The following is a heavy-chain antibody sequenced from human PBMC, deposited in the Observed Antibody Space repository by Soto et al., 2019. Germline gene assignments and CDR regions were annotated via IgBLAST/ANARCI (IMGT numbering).Heavy chain of an antibody. V-gene: IGHV1-18*01. CDR3: ARVIPGAEAWFDP. CDR2: ISAYTDDP. J-gene: IGHJ5*02. D-gene: IGHD2-2*01. CDR1: GNTFTNFC. Sequence: ASVNVSCKPSGNTFTNFCVTWVRQAPGQGLEWMGWISAYTDDPNYAQKFQGRVTMTIDTSTSTAYLDLRSLTSDDTAVYYCARVIPGAEAWFDPWGQGTLVTVSS.